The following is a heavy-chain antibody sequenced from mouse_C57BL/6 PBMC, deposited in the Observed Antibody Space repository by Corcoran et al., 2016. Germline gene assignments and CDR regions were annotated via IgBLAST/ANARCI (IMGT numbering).Heavy chain of an antibody. V-gene: IGHV1-26*01. CDR3: ARGGSSSYWYFDV. CDR2: INPNNGGT. D-gene: IGHD1-1*01. J-gene: IGHJ1*03. CDR1: GYTFTDYY. Sequence: EVQLQQSGPELVKPGASVKISCKASGYTFTDYYMNWVKQSHGKSLEWIGDINPNNGGTSYNQKFKGKATLTVDKSSSTAYMELRSLTSEDSAVYYCARGGSSSYWYFDVLGTGTTVTVSS.